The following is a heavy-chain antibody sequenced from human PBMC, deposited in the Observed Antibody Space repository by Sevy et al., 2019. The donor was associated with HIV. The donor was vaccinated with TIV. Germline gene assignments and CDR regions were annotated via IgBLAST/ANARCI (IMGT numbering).Heavy chain of an antibody. Sequence: GGSLRLSCAASGFIFSSYEMNWVRQAPGKGLEWVSYIDHSGTTVYYSDSVKDRFTISRDNARNSLSLQMNSLRAEDTAVYYCARDLPPSATTVAHFDRWGQGTLVTVSS. CDR2: IDHSGTTV. V-gene: IGHV3-48*03. CDR1: GFIFSSYE. CDR3: ARDLPPSATTVAHFDR. J-gene: IGHJ4*02. D-gene: IGHD4-17*01.